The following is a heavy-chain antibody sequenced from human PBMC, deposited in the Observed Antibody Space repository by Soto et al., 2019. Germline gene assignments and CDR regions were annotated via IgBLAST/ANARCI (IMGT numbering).Heavy chain of an antibody. Sequence: QVQLVESGGGVVQPGRSLRLSCAASAFTFSSYGLHWVRQAPGKGLEWVAVIWYDGSKKYYADSVKGRFTISRDDSKNTLFRQLNSLRVEDTAVYYCARDQKYSSGWFDYWGQGTLVTVSS. J-gene: IGHJ4*02. CDR3: ARDQKYSSGWFDY. V-gene: IGHV3-33*01. CDR2: IWYDGSKK. D-gene: IGHD6-19*01. CDR1: AFTFSSYG.